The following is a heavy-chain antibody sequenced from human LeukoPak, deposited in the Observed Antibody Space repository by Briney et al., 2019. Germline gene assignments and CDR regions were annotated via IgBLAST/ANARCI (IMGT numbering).Heavy chain of an antibody. CDR2: IYPGDSDT. CDR1: GYSFTSYW. Sequence: GESLKISCKGSGYSFTSYWIGWVRQMPGKGLEWMGIIYPGDSDTRYSPSFQGQVTISADKSISTAYLQWSSLKASDTAMYYCARRTTVTEYPDAFDIWGQGTMVTVSS. D-gene: IGHD2/OR15-2a*01. J-gene: IGHJ3*02. CDR3: ARRTTVTEYPDAFDI. V-gene: IGHV5-51*01.